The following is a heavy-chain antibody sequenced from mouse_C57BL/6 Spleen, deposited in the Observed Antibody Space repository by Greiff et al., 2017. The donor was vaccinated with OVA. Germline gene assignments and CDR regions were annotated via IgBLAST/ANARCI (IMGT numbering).Heavy chain of an antibody. J-gene: IGHJ2*01. V-gene: IGHV1-15*01. CDR3: TRSTLDY. CDR1: GYTFTDYE. CDR2: IDPETGGT. Sequence: QVQLQQSGAELVRPGASVTLSYKASGYTFTDYEMHWVKQTPVHGLEWIGAIDPETGGTAYNQKFKGKAILTADKSSSTAYMELRSLTSEDSAVYYCTRSTLDYWGQGTTLTVSS.